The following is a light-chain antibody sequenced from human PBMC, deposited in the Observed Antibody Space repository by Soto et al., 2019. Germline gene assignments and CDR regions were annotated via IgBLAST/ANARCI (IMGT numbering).Light chain of an antibody. Sequence: QSALTQPASVSGSAGQSISISCTGTNSDIGRYNFVSWYQQRPGQAPQLLIFDVSNRTSGISDRFSGSKSGTTASLTISGLQAEDEADYYCNSYTSTSPPYVFGTG. J-gene: IGLJ1*01. CDR2: DVS. V-gene: IGLV2-14*01. CDR1: NSDIGRYNF. CDR3: NSYTSTSPPYV.